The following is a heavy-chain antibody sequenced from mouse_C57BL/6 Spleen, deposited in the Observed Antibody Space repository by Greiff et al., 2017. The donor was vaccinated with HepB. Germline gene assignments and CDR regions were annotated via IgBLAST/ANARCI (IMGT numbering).Heavy chain of an antibody. CDR2: IHPNSGST. CDR1: GYTFTSYW. V-gene: IGHV1-64*01. D-gene: IGHD1-1*01. Sequence: VQLQQSGAELVKPGASVKLSCKASGYTFTSYWMHWVKQRPGQGLEWIGMIHPNSGSTNYNEKFKSKATLTVDKSSSTAYMQLSSLTSEDSAVYYCARWGTTVLDYWGQGTTLTVSS. J-gene: IGHJ2*01. CDR3: ARWGTTVLDY.